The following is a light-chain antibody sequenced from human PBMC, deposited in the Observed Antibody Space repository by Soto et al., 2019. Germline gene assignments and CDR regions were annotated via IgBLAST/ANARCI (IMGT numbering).Light chain of an antibody. J-gene: IGLJ1*01. CDR1: SSDIGTYNY. CDR2: EVS. V-gene: IGLV2-14*01. Sequence: QSVLTQPASVSGPPGQSITISCTGTSSDIGTYNYVSWYQQHPGKAPKLIIYEVSHRPSGVSHRFSGSKSGNTASLTISGLQAEDESDYYCSSYTTTPSLYVFGTGTKVTVL. CDR3: SSYTTTPSLYV.